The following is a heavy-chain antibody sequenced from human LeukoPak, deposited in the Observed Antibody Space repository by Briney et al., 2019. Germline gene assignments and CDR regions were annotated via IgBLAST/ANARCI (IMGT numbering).Heavy chain of an antibody. CDR2: IKQDGSEK. D-gene: IGHD3-10*01. CDR3: ARDLVTTVRGVTPKGFDY. Sequence: GGSLRLSCAASGFTFSSYWMSWVRQAPGKGLEWVANIKQDGSEKYYVDSVKGRFTISRDNAKNSLYLQMNSLRAEDTAVYYCARDLVTTVRGVTPKGFDYWGQGTLVTVSS. CDR1: GFTFSSYW. V-gene: IGHV3-7*01. J-gene: IGHJ4*02.